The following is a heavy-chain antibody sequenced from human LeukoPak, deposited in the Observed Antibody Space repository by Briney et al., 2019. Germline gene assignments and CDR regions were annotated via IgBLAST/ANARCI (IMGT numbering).Heavy chain of an antibody. V-gene: IGHV3-7*01. Sequence: GGSLRLSCAASGFTFSSYPIHWVRQAPGKGPEWMADIQQDGSKKYYVDSVKGRFTISRDNAKNSLYLQMNSLTVEDTAVYYCARAYGHCSGGNCYPDGYWGQGTLVTVSS. J-gene: IGHJ4*02. D-gene: IGHD2-15*01. CDR2: IQQDGSKK. CDR1: GFTFSSYP. CDR3: ARAYGHCSGGNCYPDGY.